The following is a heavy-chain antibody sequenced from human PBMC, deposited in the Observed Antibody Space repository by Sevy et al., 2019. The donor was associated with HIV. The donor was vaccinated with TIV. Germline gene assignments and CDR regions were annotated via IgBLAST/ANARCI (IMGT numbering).Heavy chain of an antibody. CDR2: ISYDEAHK. CDR1: GFTFRTSG. D-gene: IGHD3-10*01. J-gene: IGHJ4*02. CDR3: AKDYSAGITFVRGAYRARGDYFDY. V-gene: IGHV3-30*18. Sequence: GGSLRLSCVTSGFTFRTSGMHWVRQSPGKGLEWVAIISYDEAHKNYADSVRGRFSISKDNSKSTLYLQMSSLKTEDKAVYYCAKDYSAGITFVRGAYRARGDYFDYWGQGTQVTVSS.